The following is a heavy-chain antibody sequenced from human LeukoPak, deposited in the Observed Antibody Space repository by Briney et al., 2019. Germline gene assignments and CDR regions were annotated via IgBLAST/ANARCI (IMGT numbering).Heavy chain of an antibody. Sequence: GGSLRLSCAASGFTFSSYAMSWVRQAPGKGLEWVSAISGSGGSTYYADSVKGRFTISRDNSKNTLYLQMNSLRAEDTAVYYCARVYCSSTSCYAFDIWGQGTMVTVSS. D-gene: IGHD2-2*01. CDR3: ARVYCSSTSCYAFDI. CDR1: GFTFSSYA. V-gene: IGHV3-23*01. J-gene: IGHJ3*02. CDR2: ISGSGGST.